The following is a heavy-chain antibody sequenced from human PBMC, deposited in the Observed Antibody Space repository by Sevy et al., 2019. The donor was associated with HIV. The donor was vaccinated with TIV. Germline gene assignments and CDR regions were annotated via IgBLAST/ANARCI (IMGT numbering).Heavy chain of an antibody. V-gene: IGHV3-74*01. J-gene: IGHJ4*02. D-gene: IGHD6-19*01. CDR3: AREVGAGLDY. CDR2: INSDGSGT. Sequence: GSLRLSCAASGFSFSSYWIHWVRQVPGKGLVWVSRINSDGSGTGYADSVKGRFTISRDNAKNTLHLQMNSLRAEDTAVYYCAREVGAGLDYWGQGTLVTVSS. CDR1: GFSFSSYW.